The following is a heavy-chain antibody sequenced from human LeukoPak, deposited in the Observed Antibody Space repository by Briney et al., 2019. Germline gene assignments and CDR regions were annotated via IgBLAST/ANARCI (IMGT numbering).Heavy chain of an antibody. CDR3: ARTIAARSWWFDP. Sequence: KPSEALSLTCAVYGGSFSGYYWSWIRQPPGKGLEWIGEINHSGSTNYNPSLKSRVTISVDTSKNQFSLKLSSVTAADTAVYYCARTIAARSWWFDPWGQGTLVTVSS. J-gene: IGHJ5*02. V-gene: IGHV4-34*01. D-gene: IGHD6-6*01. CDR1: GGSFSGYY. CDR2: INHSGST.